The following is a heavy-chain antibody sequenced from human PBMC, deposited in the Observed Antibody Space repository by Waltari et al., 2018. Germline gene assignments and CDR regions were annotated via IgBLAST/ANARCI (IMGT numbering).Heavy chain of an antibody. V-gene: IGHV4-39*01. Sequence: QLQLQESGPGLVKPSETLSLTCTVSGGSISSSSYYWGWIRQPPGKGLEWIGSIYYSGSTYYNPSLKSRVTISVDTSKNQFSLKLSSVTAADTAVYYCARHRWYSSSWYYYYYYYGMDVWGQGTTVTVSS. CDR1: GGSISSSSYY. CDR3: ARHRWYSSSWYYYYYYYGMDV. CDR2: IYYSGST. D-gene: IGHD6-13*01. J-gene: IGHJ6*02.